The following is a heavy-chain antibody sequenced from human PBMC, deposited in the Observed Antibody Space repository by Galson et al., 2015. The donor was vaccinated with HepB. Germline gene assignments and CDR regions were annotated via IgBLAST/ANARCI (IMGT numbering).Heavy chain of an antibody. CDR1: GDSVSSNSAA. D-gene: IGHD3-3*01. Sequence: CAISGDSVSSNSAAWNWIRQSPSRGLEWLGRTYYRSKWYNDYAVSVKSRITINPDTSKNQFSLQLNSVTPEDTAVYYCARVRYYDFWSGYSRYYFDYWGQGTLVTVSS. CDR2: TYYRSKWYN. J-gene: IGHJ4*02. CDR3: ARVRYYDFWSGYSRYYFDY. V-gene: IGHV6-1*01.